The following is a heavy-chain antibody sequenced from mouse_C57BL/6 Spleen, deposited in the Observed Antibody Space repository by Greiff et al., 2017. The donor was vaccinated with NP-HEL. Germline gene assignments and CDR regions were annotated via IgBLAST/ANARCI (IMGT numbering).Heavy chain of an antibody. CDR1: GYTFTDYN. J-gene: IGHJ2*01. CDR3: EALYYGSRGNYFDY. CDR2: INPNNGGT. D-gene: IGHD1-1*01. V-gene: IGHV1-22*01. Sequence: VQLQQSGPELVKPGASVKMSCTASGYTFTDYNMHWVKQSHGKSLEWIGYINPNNGGTSYNQKFKGKATLTVNKSSSTAYMELRSLTSEDSAVYYGEALYYGSRGNYFDYWGQGTTLTVSS.